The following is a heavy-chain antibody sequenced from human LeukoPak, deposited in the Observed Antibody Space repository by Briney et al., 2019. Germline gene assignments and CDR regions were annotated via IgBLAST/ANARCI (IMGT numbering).Heavy chain of an antibody. J-gene: IGHJ4*02. CDR3: AAASGSGSYGQDY. CDR1: GFTFNNYA. V-gene: IGHV3-23*01. Sequence: PGRSLRLSCAASGFTFNNYAMSWVRQAPGKGLEWVSSITGSGGTTSYADSVKGRFTISRDNSKNTLYLQMNSLRAGDTAIYSCAAASGSGSYGQDYWGQGTLVTVSS. CDR2: ITGSGGTT. D-gene: IGHD3-10*01.